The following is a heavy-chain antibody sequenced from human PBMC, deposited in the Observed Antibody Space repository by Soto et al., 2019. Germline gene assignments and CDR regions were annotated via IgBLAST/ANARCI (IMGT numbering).Heavy chain of an antibody. Sequence: GSLRLSCAASEFMFSSYAMTWVRQAPGKGLEWVSTLSAGGTTTYYADSVKGRFTTSRHNSKNTLFLQLNSLRAEDTAVYYCAETIEMASIRPFDYWGQGTLVTVSS. D-gene: IGHD5-12*01. J-gene: IGHJ4*02. CDR1: EFMFSSYA. CDR2: LSAGGTTT. V-gene: IGHV3-23*01. CDR3: AETIEMASIRPFDY.